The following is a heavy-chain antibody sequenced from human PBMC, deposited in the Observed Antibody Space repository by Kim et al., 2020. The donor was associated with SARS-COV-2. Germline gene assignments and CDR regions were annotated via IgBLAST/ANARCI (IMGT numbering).Heavy chain of an antibody. Sequence: GGSLRLYCAASGFTFSSYEMNWVRQAPGKGLEWVSYISSSGSTIYYADSVKGRFTISRDNAKNSLYLQMNSLRAEDTAVYYCARTYCSSTSCFARPNWF. CDR3: ARTYCSSTSCFARPNWF. V-gene: IGHV3-48*03. CDR1: GFTFSSYE. J-gene: IGHJ5*01. CDR2: ISSSGSTI. D-gene: IGHD2-2*01.